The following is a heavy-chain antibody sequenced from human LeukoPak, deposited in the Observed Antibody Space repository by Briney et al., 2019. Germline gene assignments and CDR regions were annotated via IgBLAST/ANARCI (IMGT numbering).Heavy chain of an antibody. CDR3: AREVTNAFDI. Sequence: SETLSLTCAVSGGSISSGGYSWNWIRQPPGKDLEWIGYIYHSGSTYYNPSLKSRVTISLDRSKNQFSLKLSSVTAADTAVYYCAREVTNAFDIWGQGTTVTVSS. CDR2: IYHSGST. J-gene: IGHJ3*02. CDR1: GGSISSGGYS. D-gene: IGHD4-23*01. V-gene: IGHV4-30-2*01.